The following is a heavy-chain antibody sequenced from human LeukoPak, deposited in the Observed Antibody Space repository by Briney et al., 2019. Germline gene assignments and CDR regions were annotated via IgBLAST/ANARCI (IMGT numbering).Heavy chain of an antibody. CDR2: ISYDGSSK. D-gene: IGHD3-22*01. V-gene: IGHV3-30-3*01. CDR1: GFTFSSYA. CDR3: ARDQHSSGYYYLDY. Sequence: GGSLRLSCAASGFTFSSYAMHWVRQAPGKGLEWVAVISYDGSSKYYADSVKGRFTISRDNSKNTLYLQMNSLRAEDTAVYYCARDQHSSGYYYLDYWGQGTLVTVSS. J-gene: IGHJ4*02.